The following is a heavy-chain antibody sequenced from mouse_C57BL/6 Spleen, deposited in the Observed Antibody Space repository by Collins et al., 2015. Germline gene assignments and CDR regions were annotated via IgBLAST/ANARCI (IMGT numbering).Heavy chain of an antibody. J-gene: IGHJ2*01. CDR3: ARDNSGAEYFDY. CDR2: IDPSDSET. V-gene: IGHV1-52*01. CDR1: GYTFTSYW. Sequence: VQLQQPGAELVRPGSSVKLSCKASGYTFTSYWMHWVKQRPIQGLEWIGNIDPSDSETHYNQKFKDKATLTVDKSSSTAYMQLSSLTSEDSAVYFCARDNSGAEYFDYWGQGTTLTVS. D-gene: IGHD3-2*02.